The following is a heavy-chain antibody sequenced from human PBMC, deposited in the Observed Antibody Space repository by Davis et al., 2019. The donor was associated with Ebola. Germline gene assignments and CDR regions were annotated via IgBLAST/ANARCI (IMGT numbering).Heavy chain of an antibody. Sequence: GESLKISCAASGFTFSSYSMNWVRQAPGKGLEWVSYISSSSSTIYYADSVKGRFTISRDNSKNTLYLQMNSLRAEDTAVYYCAKYYNWNYRAPRGFDYWGQGTLVTVSS. D-gene: IGHD1-7*01. J-gene: IGHJ4*02. CDR2: ISSSSSTI. V-gene: IGHV3-48*01. CDR1: GFTFSSYS. CDR3: AKYYNWNYRAPRGFDY.